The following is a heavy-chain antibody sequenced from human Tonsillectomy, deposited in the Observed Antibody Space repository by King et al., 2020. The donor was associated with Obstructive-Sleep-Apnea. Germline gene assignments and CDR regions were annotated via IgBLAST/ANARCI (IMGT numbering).Heavy chain of an antibody. Sequence: VQLVESGGGVVQPGRSLRLSCTTSGFTFNSYGMHWVRQAPGKGLAWVAIISYDGSNKYYADSVKGRFTISRDNSKNTLYLQMDSLRPEDTAIYYCAKDACGFIVGATGYFDYWGQGTLVTVSS. J-gene: IGHJ4*02. CDR1: GFTFNSYG. D-gene: IGHD1-26*01. CDR3: AKDACGFIVGATGYFDY. V-gene: IGHV3-30*18. CDR2: ISYDGSNK.